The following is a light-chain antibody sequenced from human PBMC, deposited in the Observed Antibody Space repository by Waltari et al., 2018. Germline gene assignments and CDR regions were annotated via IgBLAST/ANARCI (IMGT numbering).Light chain of an antibody. CDR2: KAS. Sequence: DIQMTQSPSILSASVGDRVTITCRASQTISIYLAWYQQKPGKAPNHLIYKASTLESGVPSRFSGSGSGTEFTLTISSLQPDEFATYYCQQYHSYSPYTFGQGTTLDIK. CDR1: QTISIY. J-gene: IGKJ2*01. CDR3: QQYHSYSPYT. V-gene: IGKV1-5*03.